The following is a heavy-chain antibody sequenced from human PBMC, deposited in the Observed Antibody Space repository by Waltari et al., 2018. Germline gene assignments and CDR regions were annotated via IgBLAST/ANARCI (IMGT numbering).Heavy chain of an antibody. V-gene: IGHV3-7*01. CDR2: IKQDGSES. Sequence: EVQLVESGGGLVQPGGSLRLSCTASGSPFSSYSMVWVRQAPGKGLEWVATIKQDGSESYYVDSVKGRFTFSRDNAKNSLYLQMNSLRAEDTAVYYCARPYSSGWYINFDYWGQGTLVTVSS. J-gene: IGHJ4*02. D-gene: IGHD6-19*01. CDR3: ARPYSSGWYINFDY. CDR1: GSPFSSYS.